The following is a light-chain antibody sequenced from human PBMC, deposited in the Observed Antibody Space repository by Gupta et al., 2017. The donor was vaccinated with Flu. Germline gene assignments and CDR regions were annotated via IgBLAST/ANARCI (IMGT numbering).Light chain of an antibody. CDR2: KAS. J-gene: IGKJ2*01. V-gene: IGKV1-5*03. CDR1: QSISTW. Sequence: PSTLAASVGDRVSLTCRASQSISTWLAWDQQKPGKAPKLLNYKASSLESGVPSRFSGSGSGTEFTLTISNLQTDDFATYNCQQENSCSVTFGQGPTVEIK. CDR3: QQENSCSVT.